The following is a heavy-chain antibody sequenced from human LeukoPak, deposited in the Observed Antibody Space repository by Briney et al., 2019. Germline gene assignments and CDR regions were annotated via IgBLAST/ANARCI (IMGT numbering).Heavy chain of an antibody. Sequence: GRSLRLSCAASGFTFSSYGMHWVRQAPGKGLEWVAVISYDGSNKYYADSVKGRFTISRDNSKNTLYLQMNSLRAEDTAVYYCAKASADGAIDFDYWGQGTLVTVPS. CDR1: GFTFSSYG. J-gene: IGHJ4*02. CDR2: ISYDGSNK. D-gene: IGHD1-26*01. CDR3: AKASADGAIDFDY. V-gene: IGHV3-30*18.